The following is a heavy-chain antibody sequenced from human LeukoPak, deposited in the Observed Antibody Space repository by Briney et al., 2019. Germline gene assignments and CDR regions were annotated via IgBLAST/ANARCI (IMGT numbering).Heavy chain of an antibody. D-gene: IGHD1/OR15-1a*01. V-gene: IGHV4-59*08. CDR2: IYNNLNT. Sequence: SETLSLTCTVSGAXISTYYCSWIRQPPGTGLEWIGYIYNNLNTNYKPSLRSRVTISVDTSKNQFSLKLRSVTAADTAVYYCARHGTTFYFESWGQGTLVTVSS. CDR1: GAXISTYY. J-gene: IGHJ4*02. CDR3: ARHGTTFYFES.